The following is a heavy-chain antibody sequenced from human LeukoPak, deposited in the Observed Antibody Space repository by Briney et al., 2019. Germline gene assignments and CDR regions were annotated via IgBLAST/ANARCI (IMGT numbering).Heavy chain of an antibody. CDR2: IYYSGST. CDR3: ATQTNYYGSGSINWFDP. V-gene: IGHV4-59*04. J-gene: IGHJ5*02. Sequence: SETLSLTCTVSGGSISSYYWSWIRQPPGKGLEWIGYIYYSGSTYYNPSLKSRVTISVDTSKNQFSLKLSSVTAADTAVYYCATQTNYYGSGSINWFDPWGQGTLVTVSS. CDR1: GGSISSYY. D-gene: IGHD3-10*01.